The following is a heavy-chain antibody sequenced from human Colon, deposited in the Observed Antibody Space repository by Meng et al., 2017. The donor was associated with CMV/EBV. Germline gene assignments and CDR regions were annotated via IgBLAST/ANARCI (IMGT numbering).Heavy chain of an antibody. V-gene: IGHV3-33*03. CDR3: AKEVAVTKFFDF. J-gene: IGHJ4*02. D-gene: IGHD4-11*01. Sequence: GESLKISCAASGFTFSSYGMHWVRQAPGKGLEWVAVIWYDGSNKYYADSVKGRFTISRDNAKNSLFLQLNSLRAEDTAVYYCAKEVAVTKFFDFWGQGTVVTVSS. CDR2: IWYDGSNK. CDR1: GFTFSSYG.